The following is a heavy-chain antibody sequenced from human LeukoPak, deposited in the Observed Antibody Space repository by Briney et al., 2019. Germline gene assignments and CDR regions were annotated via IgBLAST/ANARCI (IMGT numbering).Heavy chain of an antibody. D-gene: IGHD1-26*01. Sequence: PSQTLSLTCTVSGGSISSGGYYWSWIRQHPGKGLEWIGYIYYSGSTYYNPSLKSRVTISADTSKNHFSLKLSSVTAADTAVYYCARFDGSYSLDPWGQGTLVTVSS. CDR2: IYYSGST. CDR3: ARFDGSYSLDP. J-gene: IGHJ5*02. CDR1: GGSISSGGYY. V-gene: IGHV4-31*03.